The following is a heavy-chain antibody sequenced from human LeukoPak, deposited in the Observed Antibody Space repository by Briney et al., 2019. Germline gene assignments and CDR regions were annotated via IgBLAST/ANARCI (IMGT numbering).Heavy chain of an antibody. V-gene: IGHV3-11*01. J-gene: IGHJ4*02. CDR1: GFTLSDYY. D-gene: IGHD3-10*01. CDR2: ISSSGSTI. CDR3: ARAELLWFGELSAPFDY. Sequence: PGGSLRLSCAASGFTLSDYYMSWIRQAPGKGLEWVSYISSSGSTIYYADSVKGRFTISRDNAKNSLYLQMNSLRAEDTAVYYCARAELLWFGELSAPFDYWGQGTLVTVSS.